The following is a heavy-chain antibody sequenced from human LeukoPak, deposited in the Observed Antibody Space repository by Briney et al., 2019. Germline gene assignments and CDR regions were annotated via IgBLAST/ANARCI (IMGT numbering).Heavy chain of an antibody. CDR3: ARECGGRTVGECFTY. CDR2: INHSGST. J-gene: IGHJ4*02. CDR1: GGSFSGYY. Sequence: SETLSLTCAVYGGSFSGYYWSWIRQPPGKGLEWIGEINHSGSTNYNPSLKSRVTISVDTSKNQFSLKLSSVTAADTAVYYCARECGGRTVGECFTYWGQGTQVTVSS. V-gene: IGHV4-34*01. D-gene: IGHD3-16*01.